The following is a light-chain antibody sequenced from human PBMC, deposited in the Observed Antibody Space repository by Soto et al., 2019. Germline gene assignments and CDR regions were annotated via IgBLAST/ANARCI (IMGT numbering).Light chain of an antibody. CDR3: QQSYSTPRT. CDR2: AAS. Sequence: GDRVTITCRASQSISRNLNWYQQKQGKAPKLLIYAASSLQSGVPSRFSGSGSGTDFTLTISSLQPEDFATYYCQQSYSTPRTFGQGTKVDIK. J-gene: IGKJ1*01. CDR1: QSISRN. V-gene: IGKV1-39*01.